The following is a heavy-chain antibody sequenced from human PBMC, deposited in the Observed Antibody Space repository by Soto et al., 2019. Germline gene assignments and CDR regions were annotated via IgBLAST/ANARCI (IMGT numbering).Heavy chain of an antibody. CDR2: MNWKSGSI. V-gene: IGHV3-9*01. J-gene: IGHJ4*02. Sequence: GVSLRLSCAVFGFTFDDNAMHWVRRAPEKGLEWVSGMNWKSGSIGYADSVKGRFTISRDNSKNTLYLQMNSLRAEDTAVYYCAKIGYGSGSYYNAFVDYWGQGTLVTVSS. D-gene: IGHD3-10*01. CDR1: GFTFDDNA. CDR3: AKIGYGSGSYYNAFVDY.